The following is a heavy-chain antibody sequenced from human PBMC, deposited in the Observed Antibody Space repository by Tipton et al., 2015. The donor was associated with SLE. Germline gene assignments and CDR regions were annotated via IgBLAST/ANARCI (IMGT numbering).Heavy chain of an antibody. J-gene: IGHJ4*02. Sequence: GSLRLSCSPSGFSFSTYGMAWVRQAPGKGLEYVSGISSDGSNTYFANSVKGRFTISRDNSKNSLFLQMDSLRAEDKAVYYCTRGGADFWGRGILVTVSS. CDR3: TRGGADF. CDR2: ISSDGSNT. CDR1: GFSFSTYG. V-gene: IGHV3-64*01.